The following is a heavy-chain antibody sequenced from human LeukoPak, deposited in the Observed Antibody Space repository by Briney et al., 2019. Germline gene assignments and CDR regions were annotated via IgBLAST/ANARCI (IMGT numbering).Heavy chain of an antibody. CDR3: ARDPVAVAGTGGDAFDI. D-gene: IGHD6-19*01. V-gene: IGHV1-2*02. CDR1: GYTFTGYY. Sequence: GASVKVSCKASGYTFTGYYMHWVRQAPGQGLEWMGWINPNSSGTNYAQKFQGRVTMTRDTSISTAYMELSRLRSDDTAGYYCARDPVAVAGTGGDAFDIWGQGTMVTVSS. J-gene: IGHJ3*02. CDR2: INPNSSGT.